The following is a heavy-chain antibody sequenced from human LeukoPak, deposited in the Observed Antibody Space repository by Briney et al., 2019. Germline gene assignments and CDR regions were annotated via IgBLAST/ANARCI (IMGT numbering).Heavy chain of an antibody. V-gene: IGHV3-33*01. J-gene: IGHJ4*02. Sequence: GGSLRLSCAASGFTFSSYGMHWVRQAPGKGLEGVAVIWYDGSNKYYADSVKGRFTISRDNSKNTLYLQMNSLRAEDTAVYYCARDKYSSGPPDPLYYFDYWGQGTLVTVSS. CDR2: IWYDGSNK. CDR3: ARDKYSSGPPDPLYYFDY. CDR1: GFTFSSYG. D-gene: IGHD6-19*01.